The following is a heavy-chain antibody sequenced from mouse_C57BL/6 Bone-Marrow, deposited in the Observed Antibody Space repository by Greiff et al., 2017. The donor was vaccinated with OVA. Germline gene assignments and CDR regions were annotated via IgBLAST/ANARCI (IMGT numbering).Heavy chain of an antibody. CDR1: GFNIKNTY. J-gene: IGHJ1*03. Sequence: VQLQQSVAELVRPGASVKLSCTASGFNIKNTYMHWVKQRPEQGLEWIGRIDPANGNTKYAPKFQGKATITADTASNTAYLQLSSLTSEDTAIYYCAGLLWFPYWYFDVWGTGTTVTVSS. V-gene: IGHV14-3*01. CDR3: AGLLWFPYWYFDV. CDR2: IDPANGNT. D-gene: IGHD2-2*01.